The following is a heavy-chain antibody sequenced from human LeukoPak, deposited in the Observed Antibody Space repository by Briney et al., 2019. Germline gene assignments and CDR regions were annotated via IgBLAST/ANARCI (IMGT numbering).Heavy chain of an antibody. CDR2: INPNSGGT. CDR3: ARALQSATMVRGARGDY. CDR1: GYTFTGYY. Sequence: ASVKVSCKASGYTFTGYYMHWVRQAPGQGLEWMGWINPNSGGTNYAQKFQGRVTMTRDTSISTAYMELSRLRSDDTAVYYCARALQSATMVRGARGDYWGQGTLVTVSS. J-gene: IGHJ4*02. D-gene: IGHD3-10*01. V-gene: IGHV1-2*02.